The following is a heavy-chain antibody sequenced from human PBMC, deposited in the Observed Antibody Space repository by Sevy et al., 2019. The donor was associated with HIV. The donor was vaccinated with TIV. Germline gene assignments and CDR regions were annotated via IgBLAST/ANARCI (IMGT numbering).Heavy chain of an antibody. CDR2: INSDGSST. CDR3: ASFNYYYGMDV. Sequence: GGSLRLSCAASGFTFSSYWMHWVRQAPGKGLVWVSRINSDGSSTSYADSVKGRFTISRDNAKNTLCLQMNSLRAEDTAVYYCASFNYYYGMDVWGQGTTVTVSS. CDR1: GFTFSSYW. J-gene: IGHJ6*02. V-gene: IGHV3-74*01.